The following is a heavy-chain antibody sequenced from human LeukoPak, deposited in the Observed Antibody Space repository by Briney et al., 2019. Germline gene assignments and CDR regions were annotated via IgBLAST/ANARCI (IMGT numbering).Heavy chain of an antibody. Sequence: PGGSLRLSCAASGFTFSNAWMSWVRQAPGKGLEWVSVIYSGGSTYYADSVKGRFTISRDNSKNTLYLQMNSLRAEDTAVYYCARSTHRPYYDFWSGPHYYYGMDVWGQGTTATVSS. V-gene: IGHV3-53*01. CDR1: GFTFSNAW. J-gene: IGHJ6*02. CDR3: ARSTHRPYYDFWSGPHYYYGMDV. D-gene: IGHD3-3*01. CDR2: IYSGGST.